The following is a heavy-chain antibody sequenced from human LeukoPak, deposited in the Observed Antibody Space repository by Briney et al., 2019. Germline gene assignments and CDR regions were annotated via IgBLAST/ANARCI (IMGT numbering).Heavy chain of an antibody. CDR1: GGSISSGDYY. D-gene: IGHD2-2*01. V-gene: IGHV4-30-4*01. Sequence: PSETLSLTCTVSGGSISSGDYYWSWIRQPPGKGLEWIGYIYYSGSTYYNPSLKSRVTISVDTSKNQFSLKLSSVTAADTAVYYCARDRSLKDIVVVPAAIYEYFDLWGRGTLVTVSS. CDR2: IYYSGST. J-gene: IGHJ2*01. CDR3: ARDRSLKDIVVVPAAIYEYFDL.